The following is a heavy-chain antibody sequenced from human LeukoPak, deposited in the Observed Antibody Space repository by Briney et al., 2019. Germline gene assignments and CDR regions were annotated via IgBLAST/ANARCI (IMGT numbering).Heavy chain of an antibody. D-gene: IGHD4-23*01. CDR2: ITPIFGAA. CDR1: GGTFSSYP. J-gene: IGHJ4*02. Sequence: SVRVSCKASGGTFSSYPFTWVRQAPGQGLEWMGEITPIFGAANYAQTFQGRVTITADESTSTVFMELSSLRSDDTAFYYCARNSRVASTSGLNYWGQGTLVTVSS. V-gene: IGHV1-69*13. CDR3: ARNSRVASTSGLNY.